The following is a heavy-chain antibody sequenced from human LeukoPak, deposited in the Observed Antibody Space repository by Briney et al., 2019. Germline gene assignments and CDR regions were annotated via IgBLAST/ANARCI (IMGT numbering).Heavy chain of an antibody. D-gene: IGHD5-18*01. CDR3: AKETGASYAYPLDY. J-gene: IGHJ4*02. CDR2: ISGSGAYT. V-gene: IGHV3-23*01. Sequence: GGSLRLSCAASGFTFSTYAMSWVRQASGTGLEWVSTISGSGAYTFYADSVKGRFTISRDNSKNTLYLQMNSLRDEDTAVYYCAKETGASYAYPLDYWGQGTLVTVSP. CDR1: GFTFSTYA.